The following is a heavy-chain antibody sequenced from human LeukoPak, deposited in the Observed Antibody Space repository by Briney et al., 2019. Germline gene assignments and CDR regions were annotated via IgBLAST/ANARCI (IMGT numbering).Heavy chain of an antibody. CDR3: TRVGYIDEGIDY. CDR1: GFTFSTYG. J-gene: IGHJ4*02. Sequence: AGGSLRLSCAASGFTFSTYGMHWVRQAPGKGLEWVAVISYDGSNEYYADSVKGRFTISRDNAKNSLYLQMNSLRAEDTAIYYCTRVGYIDEGIDYWGQGTLVTVSS. D-gene: IGHD5-24*01. V-gene: IGHV3-30*03. CDR2: ISYDGSNE.